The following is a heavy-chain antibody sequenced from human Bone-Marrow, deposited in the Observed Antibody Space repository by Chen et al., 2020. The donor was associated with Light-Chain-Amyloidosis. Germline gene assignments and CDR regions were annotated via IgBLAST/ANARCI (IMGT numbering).Heavy chain of an antibody. CDR1: GFTFSSYA. Sequence: EVQLVESGGGLVQPGGSLRLSCVASGFTFSSYAINWVRQAPGKGLEWVSGIRGSGDNTYYADSVRGRVTMSRDNSKNTVFLQMNSLRAEDTAVYYCAKGGSSWSAYLHYWGQGTLVTVSS. D-gene: IGHD6-13*01. CDR3: AKGGSSWSAYLHY. V-gene: IGHV3-23*04. J-gene: IGHJ4*02. CDR2: IRGSGDNT.